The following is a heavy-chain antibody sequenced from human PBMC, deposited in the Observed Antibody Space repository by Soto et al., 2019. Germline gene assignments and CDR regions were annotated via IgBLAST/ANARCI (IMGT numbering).Heavy chain of an antibody. CDR2: ITGSSSSI. CDR1: GFIFNGHN. J-gene: IGHJ4*02. Sequence: PGGSLRLSCAASGFIFNGHNMNWFRQAPGKGLEWVASITGSSSSIFYADSLKGRFTISRDNANNSLYLQMNSLRAEDTAVYYCARNRYSGSPNDYWGQGTLVTVSS. CDR3: ARNRYSGSPNDY. D-gene: IGHD1-26*01. V-gene: IGHV3-21*01.